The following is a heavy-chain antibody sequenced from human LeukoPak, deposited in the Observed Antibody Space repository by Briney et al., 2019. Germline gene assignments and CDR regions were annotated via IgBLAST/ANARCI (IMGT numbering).Heavy chain of an antibody. CDR2: IYSGGST. CDR1: GFTVSSNY. J-gene: IGHJ4*02. V-gene: IGHV3-53*01. Sequence: GGSLRLSCAASGFTVSSNYMSWVRQAPGKGLEWVSVIYSGGSTYYADSVKGRFTISRDNSKNTLYLQMNSLKTEDTAVYYCITPLPYSAQGGQGTLVTVSS. D-gene: IGHD2-21*01. CDR3: ITPLPYSAQ.